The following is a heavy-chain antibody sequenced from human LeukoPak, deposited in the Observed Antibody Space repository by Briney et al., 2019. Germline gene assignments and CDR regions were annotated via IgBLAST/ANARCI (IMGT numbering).Heavy chain of an antibody. J-gene: IGHJ5*02. CDR2: IYYSGST. CDR1: GGSISSGDYY. CDR3: AREYQLPKWNWFDP. V-gene: IGHV4-30-4*08. D-gene: IGHD2-2*01. Sequence: PSETLSLTCTVSGGSISSGDYYWSWIRQPPGQGLEWIGYIYYSGSTYYNPSLKSRVTISVDTSKNQFSLKLSSVTAADTAVYYCAREYQLPKWNWFDPWGQGTLVTVSS.